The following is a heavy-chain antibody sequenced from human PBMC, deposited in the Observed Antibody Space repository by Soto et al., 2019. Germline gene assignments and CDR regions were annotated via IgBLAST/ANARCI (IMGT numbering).Heavy chain of an antibody. D-gene: IGHD3-3*01. V-gene: IGHV3-30-3*01. Sequence: GGSLRLSCTASGFTFRNYPMHWVRQPPGKGLQWVALISYDGRVEYYADTVKGRFTITRDNSKNTLILHINSLRTEDTSMYYCARDTLFAWSGDSNSWHMXVWGQGTTVTVSS. CDR1: GFTFRNYP. CDR2: ISYDGRVE. J-gene: IGHJ6*02. CDR3: ARDTLFAWSGDSNSWHMXV.